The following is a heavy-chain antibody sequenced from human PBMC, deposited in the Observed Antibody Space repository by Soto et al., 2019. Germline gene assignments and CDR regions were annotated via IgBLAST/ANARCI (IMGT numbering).Heavy chain of an antibody. Sequence: ASVKVSCKASGYTFTSYGISWVRQAPGQGLEWMGWISAYNGNTNYAQKLQGRVTMTTDTSTSTAYMELRSLRSDDTAVYYCARGGSYCSSTSCYGIQLWSYDAFDIWGQGTMVT. CDR2: ISAYNGNT. CDR3: ARGGSYCSSTSCYGIQLWSYDAFDI. V-gene: IGHV1-18*04. CDR1: GYTFTSYG. J-gene: IGHJ3*02. D-gene: IGHD2-2*01.